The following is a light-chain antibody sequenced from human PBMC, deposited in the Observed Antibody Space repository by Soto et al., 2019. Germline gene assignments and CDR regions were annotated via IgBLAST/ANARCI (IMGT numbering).Light chain of an antibody. J-gene: IGKJ1*01. CDR2: DAS. CDR1: QSISNR. CDR3: QHYGVEWT. Sequence: DIPGAKSPFTLTASVGARVTITCRASQSISNRLAWYQQKPGKAPKVLIYDASSLESGVPSRFSGSGSATEFILTISSLQPDDFATYHCQHYGVEWTFGQGTKVDI. V-gene: IGKV1-5*01.